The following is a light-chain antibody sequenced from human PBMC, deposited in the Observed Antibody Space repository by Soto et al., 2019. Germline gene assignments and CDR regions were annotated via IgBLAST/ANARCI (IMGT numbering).Light chain of an antibody. CDR3: QQRGDWPLT. J-gene: IGKJ4*01. Sequence: EIVLTQSPATLSLSPGERAALSCRASRSVSSFLAWYQQKPGQAPRLLIYDASHRATGIPARFSGSGSGTDFTLTISNLEPEDFAVYYCQQRGDWPLTFGGGTKVEIK. CDR1: RSVSSF. CDR2: DAS. V-gene: IGKV3-11*01.